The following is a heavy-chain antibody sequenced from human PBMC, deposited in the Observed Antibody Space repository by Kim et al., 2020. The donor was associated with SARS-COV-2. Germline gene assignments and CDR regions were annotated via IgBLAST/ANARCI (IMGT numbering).Heavy chain of an antibody. CDR1: GFTFTSSA. Sequence: SVKVSCKASGFTFTSSAVQWVRQARGQRLEWIGWIVVGSGNTNYAQKFQERVTITRDMSTSTAYMELSSLRSEDTAVYYCAADPGIAAAGTLWGQGTLVTVSS. J-gene: IGHJ4*02. D-gene: IGHD6-13*01. CDR3: AADPGIAAAGTL. V-gene: IGHV1-58*01. CDR2: IVVGSGNT.